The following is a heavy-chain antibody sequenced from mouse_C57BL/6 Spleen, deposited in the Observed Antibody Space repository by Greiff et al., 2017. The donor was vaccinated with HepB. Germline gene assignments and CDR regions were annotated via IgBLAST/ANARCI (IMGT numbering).Heavy chain of an antibody. CDR3: VRQLGAMDY. CDR2: IRSKSNNYAT. J-gene: IGHJ4*01. V-gene: IGHV10-1*01. CDR1: GFSFNTYA. D-gene: IGHD4-1*01. Sequence: VQLVESGGGLVQPQGSLQLSCAASGFSFNTYAMNWVRQAPGKGLEWVARIRSKSNNYATYYADSVKDRFTISRDDSESMLYLQMNNVKTEGTAMYYCVRQLGAMDYGGQGTSVTVSS.